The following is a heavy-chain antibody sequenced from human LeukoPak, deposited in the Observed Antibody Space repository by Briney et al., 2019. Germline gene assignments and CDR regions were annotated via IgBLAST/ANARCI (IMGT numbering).Heavy chain of an antibody. CDR2: MNPNSGNT. CDR3: ATFKEVYDSSGFY. V-gene: IGHV1-8*03. Sequence: ASVKVSCKASGYTFTSYDINWVRQATGQGLEWMGWMNPNSGNTGYAQKFQGRVTITRNTSTSTAYMELSSLRSEDTAVYYCATFKEVYDSSGFYWGQGTLVTVSS. J-gene: IGHJ4*02. CDR1: GYTFTSYD. D-gene: IGHD3-22*01.